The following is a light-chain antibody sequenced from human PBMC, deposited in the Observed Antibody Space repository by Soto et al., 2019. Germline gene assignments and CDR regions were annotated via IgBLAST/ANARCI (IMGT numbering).Light chain of an antibody. CDR1: SSNIGSHP. CDR2: NTY. CDR3: AAWDDSLNGVV. V-gene: IGLV1-44*01. Sequence: QSVLTQPPSASGTPGQRVTIPCSGSSSNIGSHPVNWYQQLPGTAPRLLIYNTYYRPSGVPDRFSGSKSGTSASLAISGLQSEDEADYYCAAWDDSLNGVVFGGGTKLTVL. J-gene: IGLJ3*02.